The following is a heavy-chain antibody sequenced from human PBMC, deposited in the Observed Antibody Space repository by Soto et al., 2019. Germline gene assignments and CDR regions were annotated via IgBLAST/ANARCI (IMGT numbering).Heavy chain of an antibody. V-gene: IGHV3-23*01. Sequence: GGSLILSCAASGFTFTRSSMTWVRQAPGKGLEWVSTIATSVDSTYYADSVKGRFTISRDNSKNTLYLQMNSPRAEDTAVYYRARGSFLGYFSGGSGYPPGFDDFDILGQGTMVTV. CDR3: ARGSFLGYFSGGSGYPPGFDDFDI. J-gene: IGHJ3*02. CDR2: IATSVDST. D-gene: IGHD2-15*01. CDR1: GFTFTRSS.